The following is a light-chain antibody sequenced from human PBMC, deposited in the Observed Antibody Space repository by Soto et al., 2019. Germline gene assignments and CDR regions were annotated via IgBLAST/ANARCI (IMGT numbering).Light chain of an antibody. Sequence: EFVLTQSPGTLSLSLGERATLSCRAIQSLTNSFIAWYQQRPGQAPRLLIYDASTRATGIPDRFSGGGSGTEFTLTISSLQSEDFVVYYCQQYNSWPPINFGQGTRLEI. J-gene: IGKJ5*01. CDR2: DAS. CDR1: QSLTNS. CDR3: QQYNSWPPIN. V-gene: IGKV3-15*01.